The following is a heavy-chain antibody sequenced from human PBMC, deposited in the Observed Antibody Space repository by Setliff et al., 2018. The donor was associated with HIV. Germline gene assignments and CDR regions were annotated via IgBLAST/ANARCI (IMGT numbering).Heavy chain of an antibody. Sequence: GGSLRLSCAASGFTFSSYWMSWVRQGPGKGLELVANINHDGSDIHYGDSVQGRFTISRDNAENTLYLQMNSLRAEDTAVYYCASEDVITSGLDIWGQGTMVTVSS. V-gene: IGHV3-7*03. J-gene: IGHJ3*02. CDR3: ASEDVITSGLDI. CDR1: GFTFSSYW. CDR2: INHDGSDI. D-gene: IGHD3-16*01.